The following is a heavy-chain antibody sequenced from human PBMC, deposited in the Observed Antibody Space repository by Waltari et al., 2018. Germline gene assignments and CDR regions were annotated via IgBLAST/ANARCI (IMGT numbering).Heavy chain of an antibody. CDR2: IYHSGTT. V-gene: IGHV4-30-2*01. CDR1: GGSISSAASS. J-gene: IGHJ4*02. CDR3: ARGRGYDSDHFDY. D-gene: IGHD5-12*01. Sequence: QLQLQESGSRLVKPSQTLSLTCAVSGGSISSAASSWSWIRQPPGKGLEWIGYIYHSGTTYYNPSLKSRVTISVDRSKNQFSLKLSSVTAADTAVYYCARGRGYDSDHFDYWGQGALVTVSS.